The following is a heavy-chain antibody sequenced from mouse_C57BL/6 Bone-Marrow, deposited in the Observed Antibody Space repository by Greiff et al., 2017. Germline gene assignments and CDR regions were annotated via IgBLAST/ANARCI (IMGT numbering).Heavy chain of an antibody. Sequence: QVQLQQSGAELARPGASVKLSCKASGYAFSSSWMNWVKQRPGKGLEWIGRIYPGDGDTNYNGKFKGKATLTADKSSSTAYMQLSSLTSEDSAVYFCARKESLYGSSYFDYWGQGTTLTVSS. D-gene: IGHD1-1*01. CDR3: ARKESLYGSSYFDY. V-gene: IGHV1-82*01. CDR2: IYPGDGDT. CDR1: GYAFSSSW. J-gene: IGHJ2*01.